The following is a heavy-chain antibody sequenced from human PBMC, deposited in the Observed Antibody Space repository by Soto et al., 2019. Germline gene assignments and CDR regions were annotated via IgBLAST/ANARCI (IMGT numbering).Heavy chain of an antibody. J-gene: IGHJ4*02. V-gene: IGHV1-58*01. CDR1: GFTFTNSA. CDR2: IVVGSGNT. Sequence: APVEVSCKASGFTFTNSAVQWGRQARGQRPGCIGWIVVGSGNTNYAQKFQERVTITRGMSTSTAYMELSSLRSEDTAVYYCAADFLAGIAVAGTRSWYFDYWGQGTLVTVSS. CDR3: AADFLAGIAVAGTRSWYFDY. D-gene: IGHD6-19*01.